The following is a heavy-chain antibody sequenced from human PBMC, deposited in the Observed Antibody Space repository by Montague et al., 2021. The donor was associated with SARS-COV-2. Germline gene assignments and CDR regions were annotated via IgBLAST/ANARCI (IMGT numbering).Heavy chain of an antibody. J-gene: IGHJ4*02. CDR2: IYYSGST. CDR3: ARAQNTCFIANCVNYFEV. V-gene: IGHV4-31*03. CDR1: GGSISSGGYY. D-gene: IGHD1-1*01. Sequence: TLSLTCTVSGGSISSGGYYWSWIRQHPGKGLEWIGYIYYSGSTYYNPSLKSRVTISVDTSKSQFSLKLSSVTAADTAVYYCARAQNTCFIANCVNYFEVWGLGALVTVSS.